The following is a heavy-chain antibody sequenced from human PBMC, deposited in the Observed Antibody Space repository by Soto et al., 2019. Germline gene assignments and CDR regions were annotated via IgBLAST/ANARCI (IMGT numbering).Heavy chain of an antibody. CDR3: AGSVNKGFYYYYGMDV. Sequence: QVQLQESGPGLVKPPETLSLTCTVSGGSVSSGSYYWSWIRQPPGKGLEWIGYIYYSGSTNSNPSLKSRVTISVDTSKNQFSLKMTSVTAADTAVYYCAGSVNKGFYYYYGMDVWGQGTTVTVSS. CDR2: IYYSGST. CDR1: GGSVSSGSYY. V-gene: IGHV4-61*01. J-gene: IGHJ6*02.